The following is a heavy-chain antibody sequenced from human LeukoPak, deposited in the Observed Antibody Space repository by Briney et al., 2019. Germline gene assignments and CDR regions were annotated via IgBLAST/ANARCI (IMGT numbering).Heavy chain of an antibody. V-gene: IGHV3-30*02. J-gene: IGHJ4*02. D-gene: IGHD6-19*01. Sequence: GGSLRLSCAASGFTFSSYGIHWVRQAPGKGLEWVAFIRYDGSNKYYADSVKGRFTISRDNSKNTLYVQMNSLRAEDTAVYYCAKDFEMSGWYGFDYWGQGTLVTVSS. CDR1: GFTFSSYG. CDR2: IRYDGSNK. CDR3: AKDFEMSGWYGFDY.